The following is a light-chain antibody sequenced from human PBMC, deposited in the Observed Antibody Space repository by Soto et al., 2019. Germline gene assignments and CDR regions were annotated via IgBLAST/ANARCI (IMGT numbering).Light chain of an antibody. CDR3: QQYYTYPRT. J-gene: IGKJ1*01. CDR2: AAS. CDR1: QQISNY. V-gene: IGKV1-8*01. Sequence: AVRMPQSPSSLSASAGDRVTITGRASQQISNYLAWYQQKPGKAPNLLIYAASTLHSGVPSRFTGSGSGTDFTLTISRLQSEEFATYYCQQYYTYPRTVGLGTKVDIK.